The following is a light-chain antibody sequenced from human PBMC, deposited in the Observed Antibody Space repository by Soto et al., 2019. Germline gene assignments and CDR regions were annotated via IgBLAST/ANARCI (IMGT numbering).Light chain of an antibody. CDR3: QQYNSYGT. CDR2: DAS. CDR1: QSISSW. Sequence: DIQMTQSPSTLSASVGDTVTVTCRASQSISSWLAWYQQKPGKAPKLVIYDASSLESGVPSRFSGSGSGTEFTLTISSLQPDDFATYYCQQYNSYGTFGQGTKVDIK. V-gene: IGKV1-5*01. J-gene: IGKJ1*01.